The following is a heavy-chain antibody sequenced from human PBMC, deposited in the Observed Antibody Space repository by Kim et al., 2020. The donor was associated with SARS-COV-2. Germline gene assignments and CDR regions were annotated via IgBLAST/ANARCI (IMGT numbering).Heavy chain of an antibody. CDR3: ERDWSYYGMDV. CDR2: T. V-gene: IGHV4-59*01. Sequence: TNNNPSLKSRVTISVDTSKNQFSLKLGSVTAADTAVYYCERDWSYYGMDVWGQGTTVTVSS. J-gene: IGHJ6*02.